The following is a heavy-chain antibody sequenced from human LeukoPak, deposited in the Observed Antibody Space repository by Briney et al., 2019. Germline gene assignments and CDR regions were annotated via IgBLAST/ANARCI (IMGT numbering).Heavy chain of an antibody. J-gene: IGHJ4*02. CDR1: GFTFSSYA. V-gene: IGHV3-23*01. D-gene: IGHD3-10*01. Sequence: GSLRLSCAASGFTFSSYAMAWVRQAPGKGLEWVSAITASGDSTYYADSVKGRFTISRDNSKNTLYLEMNSLRAEDTTVYYCAKEVPGPLWFGEYYIDYWGQGTLVTVSS. CDR3: AKEVPGPLWFGEYYIDY. CDR2: ITASGDST.